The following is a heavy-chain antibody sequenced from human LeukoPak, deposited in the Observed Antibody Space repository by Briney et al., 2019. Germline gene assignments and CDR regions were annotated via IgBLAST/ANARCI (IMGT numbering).Heavy chain of an antibody. Sequence: GGSLRLSCAASGFTFSSYAMSWVRQAPGKGLEWVSAISGSGGSTYYADSVKGRFTISRDNSKNTLYLQMNSLRAEDTAVYYCAKDASSSWHTMYNWFDPWGQGTLVTVSS. J-gene: IGHJ5*02. CDR2: ISGSGGST. CDR3: AKDASSSWHTMYNWFDP. V-gene: IGHV3-23*01. D-gene: IGHD6-13*01. CDR1: GFTFSSYA.